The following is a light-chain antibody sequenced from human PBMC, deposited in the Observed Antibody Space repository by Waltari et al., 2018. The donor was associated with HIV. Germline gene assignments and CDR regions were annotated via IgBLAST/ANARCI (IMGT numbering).Light chain of an antibody. V-gene: IGLV2-14*01. J-gene: IGLJ1*01. CDR3: SSYTSRNTRV. Sequence: PGQSITISCTGTTSDVGGYKYVSWYQQHPDKAPKLVVYEVSNRPSGISIRFSGSKSGNTASLTISGLQAEDEADYYCSSYTSRNTRVFGTGTKVTVL. CDR1: TSDVGGYKY. CDR2: EVS.